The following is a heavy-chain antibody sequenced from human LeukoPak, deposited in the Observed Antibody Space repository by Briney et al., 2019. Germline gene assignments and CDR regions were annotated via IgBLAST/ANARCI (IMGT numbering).Heavy chain of an antibody. CDR2: ISSSDANT. Sequence: GGSLRLSCAASGFTFRNYAMYWVRQAPGKGLEWVSAISSSDANTYYADSVKGRFTISRDNSKNTLYLQMNSLRAEDTALYYCAIREPIGYWGQGTLVAVSS. J-gene: IGHJ4*02. V-gene: IGHV3-23*01. CDR3: AIREPIGY. D-gene: IGHD1-14*01. CDR1: GFTFRNYA.